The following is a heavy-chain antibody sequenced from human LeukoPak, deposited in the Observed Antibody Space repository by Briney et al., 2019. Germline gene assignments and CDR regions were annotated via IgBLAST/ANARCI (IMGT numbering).Heavy chain of an antibody. Sequence: PGGSLRLSCAVSGFNFSSDSMNGVRQAPGGGGEWVSYIISSSSTIYYAHSVKGRFTISRDNAKNSLYLQMNSLRAEDTALYYCAKDITDRGRGFDYWGQGTLVTVSS. CDR1: GFNFSSDS. D-gene: IGHD3-10*01. CDR2: IISSSSTI. J-gene: IGHJ4*02. CDR3: AKDITDRGRGFDY. V-gene: IGHV3-48*01.